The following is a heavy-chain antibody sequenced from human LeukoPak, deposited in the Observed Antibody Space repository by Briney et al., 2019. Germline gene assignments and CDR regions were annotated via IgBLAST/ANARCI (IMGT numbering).Heavy chain of an antibody. CDR2: IYYSGST. V-gene: IGHV4-30-4*01. CDR3: ARDGPRYGMDV. J-gene: IGHJ6*02. CDR1: GGSISCGDYS. Sequence: SQSMSLTCTVSGGSISCGDYSWRWIRQPPGKGLEWIGYIYYSGSTYYHPSLKSRVTISVDTSKNQFSLKLSSVTAADTAVYYCARDGPRYGMDVWGQGTTVTVSS.